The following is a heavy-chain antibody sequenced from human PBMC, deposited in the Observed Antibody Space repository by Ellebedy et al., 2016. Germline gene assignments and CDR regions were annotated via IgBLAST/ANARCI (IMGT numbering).Heavy chain of an antibody. Sequence: GGSLRLSCAASGFTVRTNYMSWVRQAPGKGLEWVSVLYSGGSTNYSDSVKGRFIISRDNSKNTLYLQMNSLRAEDTAVYYFAREGAEGFDLVRYFENWGQGTLVTVSS. CDR3: AREGAEGFDLVRYFEN. V-gene: IGHV3-66*01. CDR2: LYSGGST. D-gene: IGHD2-8*02. CDR1: GFTVRTNY. J-gene: IGHJ4*02.